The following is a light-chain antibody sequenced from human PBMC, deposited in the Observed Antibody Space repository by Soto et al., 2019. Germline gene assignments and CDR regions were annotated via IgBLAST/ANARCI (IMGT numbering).Light chain of an antibody. CDR3: AAWYDSLNGVV. CDR2: SNH. Sequence: QSVLTQPPSASGTPGQRVTISCSGSSSNIGSNTEDWCQQLPGTAPKHLIYSNHHRPSGVPDRFSGSKSGTSASLAISGRQSEDEADYYCAAWYDSLNGVVFGGGTKLTVL. V-gene: IGLV1-44*01. J-gene: IGLJ2*01. CDR1: SSNIGSNT.